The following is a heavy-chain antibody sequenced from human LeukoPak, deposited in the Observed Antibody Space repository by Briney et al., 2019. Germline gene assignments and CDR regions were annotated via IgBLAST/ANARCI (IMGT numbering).Heavy chain of an antibody. CDR2: ISAYNGNT. D-gene: IGHD5-18*01. CDR1: GYTFTSYG. CDR3: ARVYSYGQTAPDY. J-gene: IGHJ4*02. V-gene: IGHV1-18*01. Sequence: GESLKISCKASGYTFTSYGISWVRQAPGQGLEWMGWISAYNGNTNYAQKLQGRVTMTTDTSTSTAYMELRSLRSDDTAVYYCARVYSYGQTAPDYWGQGTLVTVSS.